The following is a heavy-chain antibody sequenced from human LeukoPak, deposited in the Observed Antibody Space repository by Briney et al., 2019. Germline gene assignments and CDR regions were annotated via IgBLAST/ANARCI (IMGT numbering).Heavy chain of an antibody. V-gene: IGHV4-59*01. Sequence: PSETLSLTXTVSGGSISSYYWSWIRQPPGKGLEWIGYIYYSGSTNYNPSLKSRVTISVDTSKNQFSLKLSSVTAADTAVYYCARSLRYYDSSGYRHYYYMDVWGKGTTVTVSS. CDR2: IYYSGST. CDR1: GGSISSYY. CDR3: ARSLRYYDSSGYRHYYYMDV. D-gene: IGHD3-22*01. J-gene: IGHJ6*03.